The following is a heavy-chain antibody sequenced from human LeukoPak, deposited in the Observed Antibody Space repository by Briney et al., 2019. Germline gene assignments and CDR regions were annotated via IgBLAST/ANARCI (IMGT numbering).Heavy chain of an antibody. CDR1: GGSISSYY. J-gene: IGHJ4*02. D-gene: IGHD6-19*01. Sequence: SETLSLTCTVSGGSISSYYWSWIRQPPGKGLEWIGYIYYSGSTNYNPSLKSRVTISVDTSKNQFSLKLSSVTAADTAVYYCARVGGSVCYLGSFDYWGQGTLVTVSS. CDR2: IYYSGST. V-gene: IGHV4-59*01. CDR3: ARVGGSVCYLGSFDY.